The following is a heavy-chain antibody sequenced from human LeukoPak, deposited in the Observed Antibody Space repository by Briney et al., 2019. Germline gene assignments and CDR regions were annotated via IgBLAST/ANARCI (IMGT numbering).Heavy chain of an antibody. J-gene: IGHJ4*02. CDR2: ISAYNGNT. CDR1: GYTFTSYG. Sequence: ASVKVSCKASGYTFTSYGISWVRQAPGQGLEWMGWISAYNGNTNYAQKLQGRVTMTTDTSTSTVYMELSSLRSEDTAVYYCARAPPYCSSTSCYTNFGYWGQGTLVTVSS. V-gene: IGHV1-18*01. CDR3: ARAPPYCSSTSCYTNFGY. D-gene: IGHD2-2*02.